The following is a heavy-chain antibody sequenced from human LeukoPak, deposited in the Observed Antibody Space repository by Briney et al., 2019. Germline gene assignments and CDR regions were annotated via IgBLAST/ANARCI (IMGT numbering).Heavy chain of an antibody. D-gene: IGHD1-26*01. CDR2: ISSSSSYI. CDR1: GFTFSSYS. CDR3: ARDEWGDAFDI. Sequence: GGSLRLSCSASGFTFSSYSMNWVRQAPGKGLEWVSSISSSSSYIHSADSVRGRFTISRDNAKNSLFLQMNSLRAEDTAVYYCARDEWGDAFDIWGQGTMVTVFS. V-gene: IGHV3-21*01. J-gene: IGHJ3*02.